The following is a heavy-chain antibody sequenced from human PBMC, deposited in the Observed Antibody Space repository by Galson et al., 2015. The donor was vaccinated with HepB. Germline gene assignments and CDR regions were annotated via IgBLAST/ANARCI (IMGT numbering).Heavy chain of an antibody. Sequence: SLRLSCAASGFTFSSYSMNWVRQAPGKGLEWVSYISSSSSTIYYADSVKGRFTISRDNAKNSLYLQMNSLRAEDTAVYYCARDSSMLWREHDAFDIWGQGTMVTVSS. V-gene: IGHV3-48*04. J-gene: IGHJ3*02. CDR1: GFTFSSYS. D-gene: IGHD2-2*01. CDR2: ISSSSSTI. CDR3: ARDSSMLWREHDAFDI.